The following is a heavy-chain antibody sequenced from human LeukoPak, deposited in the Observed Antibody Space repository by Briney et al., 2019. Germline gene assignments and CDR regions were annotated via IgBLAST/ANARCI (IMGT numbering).Heavy chain of an antibody. D-gene: IGHD3-9*01. CDR3: ARPKYYDIRYMDV. CDR2: IYYSGST. CDR1: GGSISSSSYY. Sequence: PSETLSLTCTVSGGSISSSSYYWGWIRQPPGKGLEWIGSIYYSGSTYYNPSLKSRVTISVDTSKNQFSLKLSSVTAADTAVYYCARPKYYDIRYMDVWGKGTTVTVSS. J-gene: IGHJ6*03. V-gene: IGHV4-39*07.